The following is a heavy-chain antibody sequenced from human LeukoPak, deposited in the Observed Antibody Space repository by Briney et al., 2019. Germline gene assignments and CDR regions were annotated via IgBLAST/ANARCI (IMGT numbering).Heavy chain of an antibody. Sequence: ASVKVSCKASGYTFTSYYMHWVRQAPGQGIEWMGIINPSGDSTSYAQKFQGRVTMTRDTSTSTVYMELSSLRSEDTAVYYCATPYYYGSGSSLYYFEFWGQGTLVTVSS. J-gene: IGHJ4*02. D-gene: IGHD3-10*01. CDR3: ATPYYYGSGSSLYYFEF. CDR2: INPSGDST. V-gene: IGHV1-46*01. CDR1: GYTFTSYY.